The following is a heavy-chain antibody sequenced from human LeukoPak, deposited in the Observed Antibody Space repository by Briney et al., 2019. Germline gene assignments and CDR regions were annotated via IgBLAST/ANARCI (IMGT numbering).Heavy chain of an antibody. CDR1: GGSISSYY. Sequence: SETLSLTCTVSGGSISSYYWSWIRQPPGKGLVWIGYIYYSGSTNYNPSLKSRVTISVDTSKNQFSLKLSSVTAADTAVYYCARDRDYWGQGTLVTVSS. V-gene: IGHV4-59*01. CDR3: ARDRDY. CDR2: IYYSGST. J-gene: IGHJ4*02.